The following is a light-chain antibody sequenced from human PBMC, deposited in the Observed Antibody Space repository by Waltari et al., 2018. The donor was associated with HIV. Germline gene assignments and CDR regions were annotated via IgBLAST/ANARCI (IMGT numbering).Light chain of an antibody. V-gene: IGLV2-23*03. Sequence: QSALTQPASVSGSPGQSITISCPGTSSYVGSYNLVPWYQQHPGKAPKLMIYEGSKRPSGVSNRFSGSKSGNTASLTISGLQAEDEADYYCCSYAGSSTFLYVFGTGTKVTVL. CDR2: EGS. J-gene: IGLJ1*01. CDR1: SSYVGSYNL. CDR3: CSYAGSSTFLYV.